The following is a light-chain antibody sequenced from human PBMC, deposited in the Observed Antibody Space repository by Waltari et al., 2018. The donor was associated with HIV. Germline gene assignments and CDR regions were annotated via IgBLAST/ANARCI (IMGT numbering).Light chain of an antibody. V-gene: IGLV1-40*01. CDR3: QSYDDTVSLEV. J-gene: IGLJ2*01. Sequence: QSVLTQPPSVSGAPGQRVTISCTGSTSNIRGHPVHWFRQLPGAAPNLLVYADDVRPSGVSDRFSGSKSDTSASLAIAGLQAEDEADYYCQSYDDTVSLEVFGGGTRLTVL. CDR1: TSNIRGHP. CDR2: ADD.